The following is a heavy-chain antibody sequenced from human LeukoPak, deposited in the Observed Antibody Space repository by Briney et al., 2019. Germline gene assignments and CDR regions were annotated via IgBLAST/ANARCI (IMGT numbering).Heavy chain of an antibody. J-gene: IGHJ4*02. V-gene: IGHV4-59*08. Sequence: PSETLSLTCTVSGGSISGYFWSWIRQPPGMGLEWIGYISYSGSANYNPSLKSRVTISVDTSRNQFSLKMTSVIAADTAVCFCARRNYGDYDHYFDYRGQGTLVTVSS. CDR2: ISYSGSA. CDR3: ARRNYGDYDHYFDY. D-gene: IGHD4-17*01. CDR1: GGSISGYF.